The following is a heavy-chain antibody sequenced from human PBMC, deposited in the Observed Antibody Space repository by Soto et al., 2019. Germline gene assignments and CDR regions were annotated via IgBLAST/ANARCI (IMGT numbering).Heavy chain of an antibody. J-gene: IGHJ6*03. CDR3: ARVANYYFCSGYYMGDLDYYYYMDV. V-gene: IGHV1-18*01. Sequence: GASVKVSCKASGYTFTSYGISWVRQAPGQGLERMGWISAYNGNTNYAQKLQGRVTMTTDTSTSTAYMELRSLRSDDTAVYYCARVANYYFCSGYYMGDLDYYYYMDVWGKGTTVTVSS. CDR2: ISAYNGNT. CDR1: GYTFTSYG. D-gene: IGHD3-3*01.